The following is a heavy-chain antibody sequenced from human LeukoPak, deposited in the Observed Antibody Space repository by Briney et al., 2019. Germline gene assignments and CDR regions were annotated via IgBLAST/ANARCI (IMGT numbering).Heavy chain of an antibody. CDR2: ISYDGSNK. CDR1: GFTFSSYA. CDR3: AKEGDLAAAPQGADY. V-gene: IGHV3-30-3*01. J-gene: IGHJ4*02. Sequence: PGGSLRLSCAASGFTFSSYAMHWVRQAPGKGLEWVAVISYDGSNKYYADSVKGRFTISRDNSKNTLYLQMNSLRAEDTAVYYCAKEGDLAAAPQGADYWGQGTLVTVSS. D-gene: IGHD6-13*01.